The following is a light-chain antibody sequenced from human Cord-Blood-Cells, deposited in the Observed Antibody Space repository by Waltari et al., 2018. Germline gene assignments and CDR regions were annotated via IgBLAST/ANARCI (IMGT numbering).Light chain of an antibody. J-gene: IGKJ4*01. CDR1: HSISRW. CDR2: AAS. Sequence: DIQMTQSPPTLSASVGDRVTITCRTSHSISRWLAWYQQKPGKAPKLLIYAASSWESGVPSRFSGSGSVTEFTLTFSSLQPDDFATYYCQQYNSYPLTFGRGTKVESK. V-gene: IGKV1-5*01. CDR3: QQYNSYPLT.